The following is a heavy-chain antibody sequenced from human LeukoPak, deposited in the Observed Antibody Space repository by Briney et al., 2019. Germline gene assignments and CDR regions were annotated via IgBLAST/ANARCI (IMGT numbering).Heavy chain of an antibody. Sequence: ASVKVSCKASGYTFTNYGISWVRQAPGQGLEWMGWISAYNGHTNYAQKLQGRVSMTTDTSTTTAHMELRSLKSDDTAVYYCARDQFKMGRGVIISGDYFDSWGQGTQVTVSP. J-gene: IGHJ4*02. CDR2: ISAYNGHT. CDR3: ARDQFKMGRGVIISGDYFDS. CDR1: GYTFTNYG. V-gene: IGHV1-18*01. D-gene: IGHD3-10*01.